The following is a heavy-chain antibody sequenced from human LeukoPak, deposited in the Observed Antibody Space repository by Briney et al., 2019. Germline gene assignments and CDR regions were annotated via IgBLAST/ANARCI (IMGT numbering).Heavy chain of an antibody. CDR2: IYHSGST. CDR3: ARGRTGTTSTREGIVDFDY. V-gene: IGHV4-34*01. J-gene: IGHJ4*02. Sequence: SETLSLTCAVYGGSFSGYYWSWIRQPPGKGLEWIGYIYHSGSTYYNPSLKSRVTISVDRSKNQFSLKLSSVTAADTAVYYCARGRTGTTSTREGIVDFDYWGQGTLVTVSS. D-gene: IGHD1-7*01. CDR1: GGSFSGYY.